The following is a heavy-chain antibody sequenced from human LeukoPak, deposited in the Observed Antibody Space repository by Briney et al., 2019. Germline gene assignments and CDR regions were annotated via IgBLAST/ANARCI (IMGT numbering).Heavy chain of an antibody. J-gene: IGHJ6*03. D-gene: IGHD3-16*01. CDR2: IRYDGSNK. CDR3: AKSGIMITFGGTRPYYMDV. V-gene: IGHV3-30*02. CDR1: GFTFSNYA. Sequence: PGRSLRLSCAASGFTFSNYANHWVRQAPGKGLEWVAFIRYDGSNKYYADSVKGRFTISRDNSKNTLYLQMNSLRAEDTAVYYCAKSGIMITFGGTRPYYMDVWGKGTTVTISS.